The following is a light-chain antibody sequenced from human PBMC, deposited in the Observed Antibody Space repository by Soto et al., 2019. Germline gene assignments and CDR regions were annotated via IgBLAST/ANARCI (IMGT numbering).Light chain of an antibody. J-gene: IGKJ1*01. CDR2: GAS. CDR1: QSVRSNY. CDR3: QQYGNSPWT. Sequence: EIVLTQSPGTLSLSPGERATLSCRASQSVRSNYLAWYQQKPGQAPRLVIYGASSRATGIPDRFSGSGSGTDFTLTISRLEPEDFAVYYCQQYGNSPWTFGQGTKVEIK. V-gene: IGKV3-20*01.